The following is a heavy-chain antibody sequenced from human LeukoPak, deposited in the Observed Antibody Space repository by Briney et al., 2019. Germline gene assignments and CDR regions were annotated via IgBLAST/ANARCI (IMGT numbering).Heavy chain of an antibody. CDR1: GFTFSSYG. J-gene: IGHJ4*02. D-gene: IGHD4-17*01. Sequence: SGGSLRLSCAASGFTFSSYGMSWVRQAPGKGLEWVSGISGGGGSTYYADSVKGRFTISRDNSKNTLYLQMYSLGAEDTALYYCAKIARGDYDAFDIWGQGTLVTVSS. V-gene: IGHV3-23*01. CDR2: ISGGGGST. CDR3: AKIARGDYDAFDI.